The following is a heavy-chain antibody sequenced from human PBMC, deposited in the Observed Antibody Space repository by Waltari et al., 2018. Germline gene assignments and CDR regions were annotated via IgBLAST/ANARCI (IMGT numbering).Heavy chain of an antibody. J-gene: IGHJ4*02. CDR2: IYHSGST. Sequence: QVQLQESGPGLVKPSETLSLTCTVSGYSISSGYYWGWIRQPPGKGLEWIGSIYHSGSTYYNPSLKSRVTISVDTSKIQFSLTLSAVTAADTAVYYCARWGITGTTYPLGFYYFDYWGQGTLVTVSS. V-gene: IGHV4-38-2*02. CDR1: GYSISSGYY. D-gene: IGHD1-7*01. CDR3: ARWGITGTTYPLGFYYFDY.